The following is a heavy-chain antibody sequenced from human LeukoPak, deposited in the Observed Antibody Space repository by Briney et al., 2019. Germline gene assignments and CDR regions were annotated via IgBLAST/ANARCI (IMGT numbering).Heavy chain of an antibody. CDR3: ARVFRQWLVRNAFDI. J-gene: IGHJ3*02. D-gene: IGHD6-19*01. Sequence: ASVKVSRKASGYTFTGYYMHWVRQAPGQGLEWMGWINPNSGGTNYAQKFQGRVTMTRDTSISTAYMELSRLRSDDTAVYYCARVFRQWLVRNAFDIWGQGTMVTVSS. V-gene: IGHV1-2*02. CDR1: GYTFTGYY. CDR2: INPNSGGT.